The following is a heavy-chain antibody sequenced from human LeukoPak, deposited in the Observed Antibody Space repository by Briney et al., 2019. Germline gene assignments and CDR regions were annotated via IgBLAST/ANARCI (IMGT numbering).Heavy chain of an antibody. Sequence: GRSLRLSCAASGFTLGTYAMHWVRQAPGKGLEWVAVISYDGSNKYYADSAKGRFTISRDNSKNTLYVQMNSLRAEDTAVYYCARGSRVSGYYYYYMDVWGKGTTVTVSS. CDR1: GFTLGTYA. J-gene: IGHJ6*03. V-gene: IGHV3-30*01. CDR3: ARGSRVSGYYYYYMDV. D-gene: IGHD1-26*01. CDR2: ISYDGSNK.